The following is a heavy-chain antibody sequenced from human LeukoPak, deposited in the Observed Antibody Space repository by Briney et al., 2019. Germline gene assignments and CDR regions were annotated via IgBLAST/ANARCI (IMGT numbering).Heavy chain of an antibody. CDR1: GFSFSRYW. V-gene: IGHV3-74*01. D-gene: IGHD3-16*01. J-gene: IGHJ4*02. Sequence: PGGSLSLSCTASGFSFSRYWMHWVRQAPGMGLVWVARINSDGSSTNYADSVKGRITVSRDNAKNTLYLQMNSLRAEDTAVYYCARDSFGLDYWGQGTLVTVSS. CDR2: INSDGSST. CDR3: ARDSFGLDY.